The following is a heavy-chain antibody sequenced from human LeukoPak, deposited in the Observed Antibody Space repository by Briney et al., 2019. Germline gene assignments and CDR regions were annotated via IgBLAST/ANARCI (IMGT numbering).Heavy chain of an antibody. V-gene: IGHV1-18*01. CDR3: ATWVVRGVIINFDY. D-gene: IGHD3-10*01. CDR1: GYTFTSYG. Sequence: ASVKVSCKASGYTFTSYGISWVRQAPGQGLEGMGWISAYNGNTNYAQKLQGRVTMTEDTSTGTAYMELSSLRSEDTAVYYCATWVVRGVIINFDYWGQGTLVTVSS. J-gene: IGHJ4*02. CDR2: ISAYNGNT.